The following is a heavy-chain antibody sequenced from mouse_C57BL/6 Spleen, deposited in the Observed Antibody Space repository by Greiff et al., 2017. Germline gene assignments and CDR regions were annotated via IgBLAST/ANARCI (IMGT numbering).Heavy chain of an antibody. V-gene: IGHV2-9-1*01. J-gene: IGHJ1*03. CDR1: GFSLTSYA. D-gene: IGHD1-1*01. Sequence: VQLVESGPGLVAPSQSLSITCTVSGFSLTSYAISWVRQPQGKGLEWLGVIWTGGGTNYNSALISRLSISKDNSKSQVFLKMNSLQTDDTARYYCARYYYGSSYWYFDVWGTGTTVTVSS. CDR2: IWTGGGT. CDR3: ARYYYGSSYWYFDV.